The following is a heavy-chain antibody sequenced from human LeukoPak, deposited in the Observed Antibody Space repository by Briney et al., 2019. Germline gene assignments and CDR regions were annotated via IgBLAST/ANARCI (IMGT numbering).Heavy chain of an antibody. D-gene: IGHD2-8*01. Sequence: PGGSLRLSCAASGLTFSNYWMTWVRQAPGKGLAWVANIKQDGSEKYYVDSVKGRFTISRDNAKNSVYLQMNSLRAEDTAVYYCARVNPLMAPGVFDIWGQGTMVAVSS. CDR1: GLTFSNYW. CDR2: IKQDGSEK. J-gene: IGHJ3*02. V-gene: IGHV3-7*01. CDR3: ARVNPLMAPGVFDI.